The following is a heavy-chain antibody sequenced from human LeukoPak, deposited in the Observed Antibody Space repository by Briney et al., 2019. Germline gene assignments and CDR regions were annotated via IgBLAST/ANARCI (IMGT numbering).Heavy chain of an antibody. CDR2: ISSSSTYT. CDR3: ARGSSVLTTEDY. J-gene: IGHJ4*02. CDR1: GFTFSDYY. V-gene: IGHV3-11*06. D-gene: IGHD4-17*01. Sequence: PGGSQRLSCAASGFTFSDYYMTWIRQAPGKGLEWVSYISSSSTYTNYADSVKGRFTISRDNAKNSLYLQMNRLRAEDTAVYYCARGSSVLTTEDYWGQGTMLTVSS.